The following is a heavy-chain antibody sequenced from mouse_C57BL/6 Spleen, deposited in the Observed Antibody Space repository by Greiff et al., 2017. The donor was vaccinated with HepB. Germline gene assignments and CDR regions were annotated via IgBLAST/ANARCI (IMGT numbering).Heavy chain of an antibody. CDR2: IHPNSCST. Sequence: QVQLQQPGAELVKPGASVKLSCKASGYTFTSYWMHWVKQRPGQGLEWIGMIHPNSCSTNYNEKFKSKATLTVDKSSSTAYMQLSSLTSEDSAVYYCATTAQATGDYAMDYWGQGTSVTVSS. CDR3: ATTAQATGDYAMDY. J-gene: IGHJ4*01. D-gene: IGHD3-2*02. V-gene: IGHV1-64*01. CDR1: GYTFTSYW.